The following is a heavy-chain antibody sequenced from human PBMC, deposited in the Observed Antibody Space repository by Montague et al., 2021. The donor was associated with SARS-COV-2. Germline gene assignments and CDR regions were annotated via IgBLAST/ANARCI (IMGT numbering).Heavy chain of an antibody. V-gene: IGHV4-59*02. CDR2: IYSIGST. CDR3: ARETMTAEAFDI. J-gene: IGHJ3*02. CDR1: GASVSSYD. Sequence: SETLSLTCTVSGASVSSYDWGWIRQSPGKGLEWIGYIYSIGSTNYNPSLKSRATISRDTSKNQFSLKVRSVTAADTAVYYCARETMTAEAFDIWGQGTMVTVSS. D-gene: IGHD2-21*02.